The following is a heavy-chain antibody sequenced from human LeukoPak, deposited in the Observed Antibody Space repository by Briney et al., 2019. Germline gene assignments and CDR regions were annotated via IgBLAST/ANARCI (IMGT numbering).Heavy chain of an antibody. J-gene: IGHJ4*02. Sequence: ASVKVSCKVSGYTLTELSMHWVRQAPGKGLEWMGGSDPEDDEIIYAQRFQGRVTMTEDASTDTAYMELRSLRAEDTAVYYCATENGNFYFYSWGQGTLVTVSS. V-gene: IGHV1-24*01. D-gene: IGHD1-7*01. CDR3: ATENGNFYFYS. CDR1: GYTLTELS. CDR2: SDPEDDEI.